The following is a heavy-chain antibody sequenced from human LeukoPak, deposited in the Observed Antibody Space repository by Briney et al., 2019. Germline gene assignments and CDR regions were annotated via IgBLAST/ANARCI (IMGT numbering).Heavy chain of an antibody. CDR3: ARPGASYSSSWLASYYYGMDV. D-gene: IGHD6-13*01. J-gene: IGHJ6*02. Sequence: GESLKISCKGSGYSFTSYWIGWVRQMPGKGLEWIGLFFPGDSGTRDSPSFQGQVTISADKSLSTAYLQWSSLKASATAMYYCARPGASYSSSWLASYYYGMDVWGQGTTVTVSS. CDR2: FFPGDSGT. V-gene: IGHV5-51*01. CDR1: GYSFTSYW.